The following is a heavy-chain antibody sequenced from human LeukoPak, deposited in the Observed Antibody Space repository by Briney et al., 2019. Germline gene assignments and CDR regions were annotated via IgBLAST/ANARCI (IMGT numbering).Heavy chain of an antibody. D-gene: IGHD3-22*01. CDR2: MNPNSGNT. CDR3: ARGYYDSSGYFFDY. CDR1: GYTFTSYD. Sequence: GASVKVSCKASGYTFTSYDINWVRQATGQGLEWMGWMNPNSGNTGYAQKFQGRVTMTRDMSTSTVYMELSSLRSEDTAVYYCARGYYDSSGYFFDYWGQGTLVTVSS. J-gene: IGHJ4*02. V-gene: IGHV1-8*02.